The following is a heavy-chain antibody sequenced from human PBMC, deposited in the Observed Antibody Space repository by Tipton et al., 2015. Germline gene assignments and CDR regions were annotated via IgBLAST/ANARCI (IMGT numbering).Heavy chain of an antibody. J-gene: IGHJ3*02. D-gene: IGHD3-3*01. CDR2: TYYRSRWYD. V-gene: IGHV6-1*01. CDR3: AREGVAIFGVIVNAFDI. Sequence: GLVKPSQTLSLTCVISRDSVSSNSAAWNWIRQSPSRGLEWLGRTYYRSRWYDDYALSVKGRIRISPDTSKNQFSLHLDSVTPEDTALYYCAREGVAIFGVIVNAFDIWGQGTPVTVSS. CDR1: RDSVSSNSAA.